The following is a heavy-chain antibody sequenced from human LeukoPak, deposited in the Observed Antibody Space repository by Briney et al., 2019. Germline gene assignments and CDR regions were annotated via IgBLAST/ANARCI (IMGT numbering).Heavy chain of an antibody. V-gene: IGHV3-7*01. Sequence: GGSLRLSCAASGFTFRDSWMHWVRQAPGKGLEWVAIINQDGSHKYYVDSVEGRFIISRDTAKNSVHLQMNSLRAEDTAVYYCARDRGFTSYDYWGQGILVTVSS. D-gene: IGHD5-12*01. CDR1: GFTFRDSW. J-gene: IGHJ4*02. CDR3: ARDRGFTSYDY. CDR2: INQDGSHK.